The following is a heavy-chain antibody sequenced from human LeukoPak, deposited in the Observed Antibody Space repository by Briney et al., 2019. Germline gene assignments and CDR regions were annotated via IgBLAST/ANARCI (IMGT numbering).Heavy chain of an antibody. CDR3: ARHVLRYFDWLYRRSSIFDY. D-gene: IGHD3-9*01. CDR2: ISYDGSNK. Sequence: GRSLRLSCAASGFTFSSYGMHWVRQAPGKGLEWVAVISYDGSNKYYADSVKGRFTISRDNAKNSLYLQMNSLRAEDTAVYYCARHVLRYFDWLYRRSSIFDYWGQGTLVTVSS. V-gene: IGHV3-30*03. CDR1: GFTFSSYG. J-gene: IGHJ4*02.